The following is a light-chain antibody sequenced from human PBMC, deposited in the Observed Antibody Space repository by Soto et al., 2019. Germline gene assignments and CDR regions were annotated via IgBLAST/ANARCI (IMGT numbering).Light chain of an antibody. CDR1: HSVNSH. CDR2: GAS. CDR3: QQYKNWPL. Sequence: ESVLTQSPGTLSLSPGERVPLSCRTSHSVNSHVAWYQQKPGQAPRLLLYGASTRATGIPVRFRGSGFGTEFTLTISSLQSEDFAVYYCQQYKNWPLFGQGTKVDIK. V-gene: IGKV3-15*01. J-gene: IGKJ1*01.